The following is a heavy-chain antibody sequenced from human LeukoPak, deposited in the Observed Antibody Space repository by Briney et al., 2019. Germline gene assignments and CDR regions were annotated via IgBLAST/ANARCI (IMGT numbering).Heavy chain of an antibody. CDR1: GYSFSNYW. CDR2: FYPGDSDT. D-gene: IGHD2-2*01. Sequence: GESLKIPCKGSGYSFSNYWIAWVRQMPGQGLEWMGIFYPGDSDTRYSPSFQGQVTFSADKSISTAYLQWSSLKVSDTAVYYCASQYCGSTNCYETFDIWGQGTMVTVSS. V-gene: IGHV5-51*01. CDR3: ASQYCGSTNCYETFDI. J-gene: IGHJ3*02.